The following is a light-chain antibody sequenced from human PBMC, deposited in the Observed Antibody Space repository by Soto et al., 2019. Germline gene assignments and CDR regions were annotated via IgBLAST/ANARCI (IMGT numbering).Light chain of an antibody. J-gene: IGLJ2*01. CDR1: SSDVGGYNY. Sequence: QSALTQPPSASGSPGQSVTISCTGTSSDVGGYNYDSWYQQHPGKAPKLMIYEVTKRPSGVPDRFSGSKSGSTASLTVSGLQAEDEADYYCSSYAGSNNYVVFGGGTQLTVL. CDR3: SSYAGSNNYVV. CDR2: EVT. V-gene: IGLV2-8*01.